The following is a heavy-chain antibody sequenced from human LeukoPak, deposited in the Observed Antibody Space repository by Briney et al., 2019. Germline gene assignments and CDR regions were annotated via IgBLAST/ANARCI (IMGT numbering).Heavy chain of an antibody. CDR2: IYDSGST. V-gene: IGHV4-59*08. J-gene: IGHJ2*01. CDR3: ARRSAPYYDYVHWYFDL. Sequence: PSETLSLTSTVSGGSLSRYYGSWIRQPPGKGLECSGYIYDSGSTNYNPSLKSRVTISVDTSKNQFSLKLSSVTAADTAVYYCARRSAPYYDYVHWYFDLWGRGTLVTVSS. D-gene: IGHD3-16*01. CDR1: GGSLSRYY.